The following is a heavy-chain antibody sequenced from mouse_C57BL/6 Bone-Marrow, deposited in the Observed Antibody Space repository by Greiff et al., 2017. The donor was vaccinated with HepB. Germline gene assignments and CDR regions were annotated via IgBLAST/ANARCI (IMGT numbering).Heavy chain of an antibody. Sequence: EVKVEESGGGLVKPGGSLKLSCAASGFTFSSYAMSWVRQTPEKRLEWVATISDGGSYTYYPDNVKGRFTISRDNAKNNLYLQMSHLKSEDTAMYYCARDRPLEVYYGSSDWYFDVWGTGTTVTVSS. CDR3: ARDRPLEVYYGSSDWYFDV. V-gene: IGHV5-4*01. D-gene: IGHD1-1*01. CDR2: ISDGGSYT. J-gene: IGHJ1*03. CDR1: GFTFSSYA.